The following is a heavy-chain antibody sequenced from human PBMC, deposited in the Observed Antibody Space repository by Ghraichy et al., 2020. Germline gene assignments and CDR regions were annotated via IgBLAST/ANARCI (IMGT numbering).Heavy chain of an antibody. CDR2: INHSGST. Sequence: SETLSLTCAVYGGSFSGYYWSWIRQPPGKGLEWIGEINHSGSTNYNPSLKSRVTISVDTSKNQFSLKLSSVTAADTAVYYCARGHTHTAMFRAGNPYYFDYWGQGTLVTVSS. V-gene: IGHV4-34*01. CDR1: GGSFSGYY. J-gene: IGHJ4*02. D-gene: IGHD5-18*01. CDR3: ARGHTHTAMFRAGNPYYFDY.